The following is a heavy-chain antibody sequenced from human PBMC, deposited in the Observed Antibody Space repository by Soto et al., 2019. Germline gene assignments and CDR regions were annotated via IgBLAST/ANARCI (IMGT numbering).Heavy chain of an antibody. CDR3: GKDRGGGAVVPDY. V-gene: IGHV3-33*06. CDR1: GFSFTTYG. CDR2: IWYHGSNK. Sequence: QVQLVESGGGVVQPGRSLRLSCAASGFSFTTYGMHWVRQAPGEGLEWVAVIWYHGSNKYYADSVKGRFTISRDTSKNTLYLQMNSLRAEDPAGYYWGKDRGGGAVVPDYWGQGTLVTVSS. D-gene: IGHD2-21*01. J-gene: IGHJ4*02.